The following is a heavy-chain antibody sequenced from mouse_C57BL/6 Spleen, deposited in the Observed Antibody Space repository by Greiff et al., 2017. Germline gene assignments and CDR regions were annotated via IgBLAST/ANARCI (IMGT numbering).Heavy chain of an antibody. CDR2: INPNNGGT. V-gene: IGHV1-26*01. CDR1: GYTFTDYY. D-gene: IGHD1-1*01. CDR3: ARWILRYLYYFDY. Sequence: EVKLQQSGPELVKPGASVKISCKASGYTFTDYYMNWVKQSHGKSLEWIGDINPNNGGTSYNQKFKGKATLTVDKSSSTAYMELRSLTSEDSAVYYCARWILRYLYYFDYWGQGTTLTVSS. J-gene: IGHJ2*01.